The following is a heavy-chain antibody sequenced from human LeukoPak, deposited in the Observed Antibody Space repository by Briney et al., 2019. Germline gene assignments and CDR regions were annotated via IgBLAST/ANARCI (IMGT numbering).Heavy chain of an antibody. CDR3: AKVGWSYYYMDV. V-gene: IGHV3-23*01. Sequence: PGGSLRLSCAASRFTFSSYAMSWVRPAPGKGLEWVSAISGSGGSTYYADSVKGRFTISRDNSENTLYLQMNSLRAEDTAVYYCAKVGWSYYYMDVWGKGTTVTVSS. CDR1: RFTFSSYA. D-gene: IGHD6-19*01. J-gene: IGHJ6*03. CDR2: ISGSGGST.